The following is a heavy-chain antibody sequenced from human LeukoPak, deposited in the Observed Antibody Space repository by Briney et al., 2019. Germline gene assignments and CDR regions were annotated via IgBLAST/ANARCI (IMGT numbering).Heavy chain of an antibody. Sequence: SETLSLTCTVSGGSISSYYWSWIRQPAGKGLEWIGRIYTSGSTNYNPSLKSRVTMSVDTSKNQFSLKLSSVTAADTAVYYCAKSARSTLFRGEGYMDVWGKGATVTVSS. CDR3: AKSARSTLFRGEGYMDV. V-gene: IGHV4-4*07. D-gene: IGHD3-10*01. CDR1: GGSISSYY. CDR2: IYTSGST. J-gene: IGHJ6*03.